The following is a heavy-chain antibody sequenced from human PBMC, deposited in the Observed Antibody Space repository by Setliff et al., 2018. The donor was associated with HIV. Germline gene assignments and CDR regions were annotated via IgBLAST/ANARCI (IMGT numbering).Heavy chain of an antibody. V-gene: IGHV3-30*14. CDR1: GFTFSNYH. CDR3: ARPRLYSNALEY. D-gene: IGHD6-13*01. J-gene: IGHJ4*02. Sequence: PGGSLRLSCAVSGFTFSNYHMHWVRQAPGKGLEWVAVISSDGNNKYYADSVKGRFTLSRDNSKNTVYLQMNSLRPEDTAVYYCARPRLYSNALEYWGQGTLVTVSS. CDR2: ISSDGNNK.